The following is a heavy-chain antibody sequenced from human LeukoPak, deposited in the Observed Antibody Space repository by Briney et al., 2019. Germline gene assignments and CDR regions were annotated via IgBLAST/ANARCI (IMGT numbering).Heavy chain of an antibody. J-gene: IGHJ4*02. CDR2: INPNSGGT. CDR1: GFTFTGYY. V-gene: IGHV1-2*02. CDR3: ARDFFPVVPAANLPNQDY. D-gene: IGHD2-2*01. Sequence: ASVKVSCKASGFTFTGYYMHWVRQAPGQGLEWMGWINPNSGGTNYAQKFQGRVTMTRDTSISTAYMELSRLRSDDTAVYYCARDFFPVVPAANLPNQDYWGQGTLVTVSS.